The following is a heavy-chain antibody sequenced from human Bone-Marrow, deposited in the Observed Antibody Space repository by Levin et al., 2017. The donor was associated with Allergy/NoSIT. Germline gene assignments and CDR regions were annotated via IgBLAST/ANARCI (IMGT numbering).Heavy chain of an antibody. Sequence: SETLSLTCTVSGGSISTYYWSWIRQPPGKGLEWIGYIYYSGSTDYNPSLESRVTISVDRSKNQFSLKLNSVTAADTAVYYCAGEATGYCSGGTCYGGNGLDIWGQGTMVTVSS. CDR1: GGSISTYY. V-gene: IGHV4-59*01. CDR2: IYYSGST. D-gene: IGHD2-15*01. CDR3: AGEATGYCSGGTCYGGNGLDI. J-gene: IGHJ3*02.